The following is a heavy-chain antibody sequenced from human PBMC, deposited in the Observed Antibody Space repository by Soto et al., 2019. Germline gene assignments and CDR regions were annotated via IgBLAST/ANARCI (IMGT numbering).Heavy chain of an antibody. CDR3: ARGAYYYDSSGQNWFDP. J-gene: IGHJ5*02. CDR1: GGTFSSYA. V-gene: IGHV1-69*13. D-gene: IGHD3-22*01. CDR2: IIPIFGTA. Sequence: SVKVSCKASGGTFSSYAISWVRQAPGQGLEWMGGIIPIFGTANYAQKFQGRVTITADESTSTAYMELSSLRSEDTAVYYCARGAYYYDSSGQNWFDPWGQGTLVTVSS.